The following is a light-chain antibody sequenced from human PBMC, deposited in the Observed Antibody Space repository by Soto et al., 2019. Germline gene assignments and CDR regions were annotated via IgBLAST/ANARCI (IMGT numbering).Light chain of an antibody. Sequence: DIQMTQSPSTLSASVGDRVTITCRASQSISSWLAWYQQKPGKAPKLLIYKASSLESGVPSRFSGSGSGTDFSLTISSLQPDDFATYYCQQYNSYPYTFGQGTKLEIK. V-gene: IGKV1-5*03. J-gene: IGKJ2*01. CDR2: KAS. CDR3: QQYNSYPYT. CDR1: QSISSW.